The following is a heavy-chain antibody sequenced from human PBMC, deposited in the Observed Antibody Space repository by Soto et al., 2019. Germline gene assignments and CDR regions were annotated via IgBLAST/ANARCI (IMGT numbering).Heavy chain of an antibody. CDR3: ARHGTRRAYYYGSGSYPPPFYYYYGMDV. J-gene: IGHJ6*02. CDR2: IYYSGST. D-gene: IGHD3-10*01. Sequence: PSETLSLTCTVSGGSISSSSYCWGRIRQPPGKGLEWIGSIYYSGSTYYNPSLKSRVTISVDTSKNQFSLKLSSVTAADTAVYYCARHGTRRAYYYGSGSYPPPFYYYYGMDVWGQGTTVTVSS. CDR1: GGSISSSSYC. V-gene: IGHV4-39*01.